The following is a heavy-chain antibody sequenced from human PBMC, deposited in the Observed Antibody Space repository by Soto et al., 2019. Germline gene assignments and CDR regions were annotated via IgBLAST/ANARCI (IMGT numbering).Heavy chain of an antibody. D-gene: IGHD3-3*01. J-gene: IGHJ6*03. CDR1: GGSFSGYY. CDR2: INHSGST. CDR3: ARGKSFWTPTAPDYYYMDV. V-gene: IGHV4-34*01. Sequence: PSETLSLTCAVYGGSFSGYYWSWIRQPPGKGLEWIGEINHSGSTNYNPSLKSRVTISVDTSKNQFSLKLSSVTAADTAVYYCARGKSFWTPTAPDYYYMDVWGKGTTVNVSS.